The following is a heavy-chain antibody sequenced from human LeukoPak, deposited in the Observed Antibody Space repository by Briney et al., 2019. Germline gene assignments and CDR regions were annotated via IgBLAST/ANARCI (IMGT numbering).Heavy chain of an antibody. CDR1: GGPISSSNYY. CDR2: INHSGST. CDR3: ARGLKGGATSSRWFDP. D-gene: IGHD1-26*01. J-gene: IGHJ5*02. V-gene: IGHV4-39*07. Sequence: SETLSLTCTVSGGPISSSNYYWGWIRQPPGKGLEWIGGINHSGSTNYNPSLKSRVTISVDTSKNQFSLKLSSVTAADTAVYYCARGLKGGATSSRWFDPWGQGTLVTVSS.